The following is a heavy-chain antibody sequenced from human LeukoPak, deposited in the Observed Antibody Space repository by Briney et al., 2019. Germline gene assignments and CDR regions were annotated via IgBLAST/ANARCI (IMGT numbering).Heavy chain of an antibody. Sequence: SPSETLSLTCTVSGGSISSYYWSWIRQPPGKGLEWIGCIYYSGSTNYNPSLKSRVTISVDTSKNQFSLKLSSVTAADTAVYYCARRPYGSGSYYNAPMDVWGQGTTVTVSS. CDR3: ARRPYGSGSYYNAPMDV. CDR2: IYYSGST. V-gene: IGHV4-59*12. J-gene: IGHJ6*02. CDR1: GGSISSYY. D-gene: IGHD3-10*01.